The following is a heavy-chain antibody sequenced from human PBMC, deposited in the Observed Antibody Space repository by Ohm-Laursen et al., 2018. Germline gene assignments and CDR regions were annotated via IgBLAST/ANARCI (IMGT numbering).Heavy chain of an antibody. CDR1: GYTFTGYY. CDR2: INPNSGGT. Sequence: ASVKVSCKASGYTFTGYYMHWVRQAPGQGLEWMGWINPNSGGTNYAQKFQGRVTMTRDTSISTAYMELSRLRSDDTAVYHCARRKQLARNWFDPWGQGTLVTVSS. J-gene: IGHJ5*02. D-gene: IGHD6-6*01. V-gene: IGHV1-2*02. CDR3: ARRKQLARNWFDP.